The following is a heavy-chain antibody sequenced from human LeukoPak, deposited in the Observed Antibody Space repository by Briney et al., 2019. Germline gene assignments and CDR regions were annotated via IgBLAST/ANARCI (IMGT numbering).Heavy chain of an antibody. V-gene: IGHV4-59*08. J-gene: IGHJ5*02. CDR2: IYYSGST. D-gene: IGHD6-13*01. CDR1: GGSISSYY. Sequence: PSETLSLTCTVSGGSISSYYWSWIRQPPGKGLEWIGYIYYSGSTNYNPTLKSRVTISVDTSKNQFSLKLSSVTAGDTAVYYCARAAAAGTRYNWFDPWGQGTLVTVSS. CDR3: ARAAAAGTRYNWFDP.